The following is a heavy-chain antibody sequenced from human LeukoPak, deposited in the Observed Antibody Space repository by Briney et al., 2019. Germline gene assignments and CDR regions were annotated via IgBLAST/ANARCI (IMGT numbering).Heavy chain of an antibody. D-gene: IGHD3-10*01. CDR3: ARFFSGPNWFDP. Sequence: SETLSLTCTVSGGSISSYYWSWIRQPPGKGLEWIGYIYYSGSTNYNPSLKSRVTISVDTSKNQFSPKLSSVTAADTAVYYCARFFSGPNWFDPWGQGTLVTVSS. V-gene: IGHV4-59*08. CDR1: GGSISSYY. CDR2: IYYSGST. J-gene: IGHJ5*02.